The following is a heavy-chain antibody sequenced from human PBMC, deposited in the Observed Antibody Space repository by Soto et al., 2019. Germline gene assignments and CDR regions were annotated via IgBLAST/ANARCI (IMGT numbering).Heavy chain of an antibody. Sequence: SETLSLTCTVSCGYIISGGYYCTWNRQHPGKGLEWIGYNYYSGITYYNPSLKSRVTISLDTSKNQFSLKLSSVTAADTAVYYCARGSSIAGLYYGMDVWGQGTTVTVSS. CDR1: CGYIISGGYY. CDR3: ARGSSIAGLYYGMDV. V-gene: IGHV4-31*03. J-gene: IGHJ6*02. D-gene: IGHD6-6*01. CDR2: NYYSGIT.